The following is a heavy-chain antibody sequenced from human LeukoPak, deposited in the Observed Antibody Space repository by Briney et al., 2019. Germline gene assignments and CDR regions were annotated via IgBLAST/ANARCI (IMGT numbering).Heavy chain of an antibody. CDR2: IIPIFGTA. D-gene: IGHD3-22*01. J-gene: IGHJ4*02. CDR1: GGTFSSYA. V-gene: IGHV1-69*05. Sequence: GASVKVSCKASGGTFSSYAISWVRQAPGQGLEWMGRIIPIFGTANYAQKFQGRVTITTDESTSTAYMELSSLRSEDTAVYYCARQKRSSGYYEGDVDYWGQGTLVTVPS. CDR3: ARQKRSSGYYEGDVDY.